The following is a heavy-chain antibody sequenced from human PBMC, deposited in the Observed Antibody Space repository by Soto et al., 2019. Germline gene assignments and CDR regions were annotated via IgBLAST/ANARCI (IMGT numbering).Heavy chain of an antibody. CDR3: ARHNGPLYVGYYYDMDV. J-gene: IGHJ6*02. V-gene: IGHV4-30-2*01. D-gene: IGHD3-16*01. Sequence: PSETLSLTCAVSGGSISSGGYSWGWIRQPPGKGLDWIGYIYHSGSTYYNPSLKSRVTISVDTSKNQFSLKLSSVTAADTAVYYCARHNGPLYVGYYYDMDVWGQGTTVTVSS. CDR2: IYHSGST. CDR1: GGSISSGGYS.